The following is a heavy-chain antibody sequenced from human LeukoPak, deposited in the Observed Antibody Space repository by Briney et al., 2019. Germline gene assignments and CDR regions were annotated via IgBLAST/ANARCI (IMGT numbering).Heavy chain of an antibody. CDR1: GFTFSSYE. CDR3: VRGPHYGAYTDYFDS. V-gene: IGHV3-48*03. Sequence: GGSLRLSCAVSGFTFSSYEMNWVRQAPGKGLEWVSYISSSGSTIYYADSVKGRFTISRDDAKNSLFLQMNSLRVEDTALYYCVRGPHYGAYTDYFDSWGRGTLVTVSS. J-gene: IGHJ4*02. D-gene: IGHD4/OR15-4a*01. CDR2: ISSSGSTI.